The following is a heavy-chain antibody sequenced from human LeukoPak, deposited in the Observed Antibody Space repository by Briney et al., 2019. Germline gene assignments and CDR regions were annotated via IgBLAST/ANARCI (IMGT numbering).Heavy chain of an antibody. J-gene: IGHJ4*02. V-gene: IGHV1-2*02. CDR1: GYTFTCYY. CDR3: ARDKTYYDSSGYYHY. CDR2: INPNSGGT. D-gene: IGHD3-22*01. Sequence: ASVNVSCKASGYTFTCYYMHWVRQAPGQGLEWMGWINPNSGGTNYAQKFQGRVTMTRDTSISTAYMELSRLRSDDTAVYYCARDKTYYDSSGYYHYWGQGTLVTVSS.